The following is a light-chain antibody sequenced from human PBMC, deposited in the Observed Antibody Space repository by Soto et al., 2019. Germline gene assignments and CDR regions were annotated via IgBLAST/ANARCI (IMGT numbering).Light chain of an antibody. J-gene: IGKJ2*01. V-gene: IGKV1-27*01. CDR3: QQYNSSPRT. CDR2: AAS. CDR1: QGISNY. Sequence: DIQMTQSPASLSASVGDRVTITCRASQGISNYLAWYQQKPGKVPRLLIYAASTLQSGVPARFSGSGSGTDFTLTISSLQPEDVAAYYCQQYNSSPRTFGQGTKLEIK.